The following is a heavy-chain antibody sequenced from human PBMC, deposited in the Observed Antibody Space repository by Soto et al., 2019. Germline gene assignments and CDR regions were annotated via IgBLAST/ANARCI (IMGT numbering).Heavy chain of an antibody. Sequence: QVQLVESGGGVVQPGRSLRLSCAASGFTFSSYAMHWVRQAPGKGLEWVAVISYDGSNKYYADSGKGRFTISRDNSKNTAELQMNSLRAGETAVYYCARAGPYCSSTRCYHKPPPPDYWGQGTLVTVSS. V-gene: IGHV3-30-3*01. D-gene: IGHD2-2*01. CDR1: GFTFSSYA. CDR3: ARAGPYCSSTRCYHKPPPPDY. CDR2: ISYDGSNK. J-gene: IGHJ4*02.